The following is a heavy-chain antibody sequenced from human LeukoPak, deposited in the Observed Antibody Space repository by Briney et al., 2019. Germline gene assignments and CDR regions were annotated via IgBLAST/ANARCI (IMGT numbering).Heavy chain of an antibody. D-gene: IGHD3-22*01. CDR1: GGSFSGYY. CDR2: INHSGST. J-gene: IGHJ4*02. CDR3: ARGKNYYDSSGYYYFDY. V-gene: IGHV4-34*01. Sequence: SETLSLTCAVYGGSFSGYYWSWIRQPPGMGLEWIGEINHSGSTNYNPSLKSRVTISVDTSKNQFSLKLSSVTAADTAVYYCARGKNYYDSSGYYYFDYWGQGTLVTVSS.